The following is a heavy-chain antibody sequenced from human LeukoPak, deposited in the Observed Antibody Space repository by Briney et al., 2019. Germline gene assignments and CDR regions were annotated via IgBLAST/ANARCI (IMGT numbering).Heavy chain of an antibody. D-gene: IGHD1-26*01. CDR3: ALEGADWAFDI. V-gene: IGHV3-74*01. J-gene: IGHJ3*02. CDR2: INSDGINT. CDR1: GFTFSNYW. Sequence: GGSLRLSCAASGFTFSNYWMHWVRQAPGKGLVWVSRINSDGINTSYADSVKGRFTISRDNAKNTLNLQMNSLRAEDTALYYCALEGADWAFDIWGQGTMVTVSS.